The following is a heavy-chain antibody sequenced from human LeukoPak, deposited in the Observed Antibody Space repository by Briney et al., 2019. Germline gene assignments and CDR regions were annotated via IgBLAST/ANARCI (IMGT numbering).Heavy chain of an antibody. J-gene: IGHJ4*02. V-gene: IGHV1-46*01. D-gene: IGHD6-19*01. Sequence: ASVKVSCKASGYTFTSYYMHWVRQAPGQGLEWMGLINPTGDSTGYAQKFQGRVTMTRDMSTSTVYMELSSLRSEDTAVYYCARSISGIAVAGTDYWGQGTLVTVSS. CDR3: ARSISGIAVAGTDY. CDR1: GYTFTSYY. CDR2: INPTGDST.